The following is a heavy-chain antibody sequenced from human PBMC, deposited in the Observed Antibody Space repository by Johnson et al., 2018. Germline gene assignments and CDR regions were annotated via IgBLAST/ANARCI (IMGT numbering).Heavy chain of an antibody. D-gene: IGHD2-15*01. V-gene: IGHV3-9*01. Sequence: EVQLVESGGGLVQPGRSLRLSCAASGFTFDDYAMHWVRQAPGKGLEWVSGISWNSGAIGYADSVKGRFTISRDNAENSLYLQMNSLRVEDTALYYCAKDIERSGRRDYGMDVWGQGTTVTVSS. CDR3: AKDIERSGRRDYGMDV. CDR1: GFTFDDYA. J-gene: IGHJ6*02. CDR2: ISWNSGAI.